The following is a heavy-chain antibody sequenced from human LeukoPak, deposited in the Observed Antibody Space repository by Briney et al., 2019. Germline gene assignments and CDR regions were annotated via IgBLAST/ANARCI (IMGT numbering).Heavy chain of an antibody. CDR1: GFSLSTRGVG. V-gene: IGHV2-5*01. D-gene: IGHD1-7*01. J-gene: IGHJ4*02. CDR3: ARENNWNYGY. CDR2: IYWNDER. Sequence: SGPTLVKPTQTLTLTCTFSGFSLSTRGVGVGWIHQPPGKALEWLALIYWNDERRYSPSLKTRLTITKDTSKNQVVLTMTNMDPVDTATYYCARENNWNYGYWGQGTLVTVSS.